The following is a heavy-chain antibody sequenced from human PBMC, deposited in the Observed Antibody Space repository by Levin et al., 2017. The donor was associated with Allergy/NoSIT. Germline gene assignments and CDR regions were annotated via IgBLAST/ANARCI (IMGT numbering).Heavy chain of an antibody. Sequence: ASVKVSCKASGYTFTTYDFNWVRQAPGQGLEWMGWMNPSSGNTGYAQKFQGRVTLTRSTSISTAYMELSSLTSEDTAVYYCARNLPLTGDFAYWGQGTLVIVSS. CDR2: MNPSSGNT. J-gene: IGHJ4*02. CDR3: ARNLPLTGDFAY. D-gene: IGHD7-27*01. V-gene: IGHV1-8*01. CDR1: GYTFTTYD.